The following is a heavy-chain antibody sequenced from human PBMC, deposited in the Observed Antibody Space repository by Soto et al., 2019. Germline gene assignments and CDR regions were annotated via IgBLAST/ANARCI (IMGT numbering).Heavy chain of an antibody. V-gene: IGHV3-74*01. CDR2: MNEDGGTT. CDR1: GFTFSSYW. Sequence: GGSLRLSCAASGFTFSSYWMHWVRQAPGKGLVWVSRMNEDGGTTDYADSVKGRFTISRDNSKNTLYLQMNSLRAEDTALYYCAKVDKLGYCSTTSCYNFDYWGQGTLVTVSS. D-gene: IGHD2-2*02. J-gene: IGHJ4*02. CDR3: AKVDKLGYCSTTSCYNFDY.